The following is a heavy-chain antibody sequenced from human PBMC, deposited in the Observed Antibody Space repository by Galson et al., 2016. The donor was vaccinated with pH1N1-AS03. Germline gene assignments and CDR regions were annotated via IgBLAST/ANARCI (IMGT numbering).Heavy chain of an antibody. J-gene: IGHJ4*02. Sequence: LSCAGSGFTFSKYAMSWVRQAPGKGLEWVSGISASGGETHYADSVKGRFTVSRDNSKSTVYLQMNSLRAEDTAVYYCAKESSGLTGYFDFWGQGVLVTVSS. CDR3: AKESSGLTGYFDF. V-gene: IGHV3-23*01. D-gene: IGHD3-10*01. CDR1: GFTFSKYA. CDR2: ISASGGET.